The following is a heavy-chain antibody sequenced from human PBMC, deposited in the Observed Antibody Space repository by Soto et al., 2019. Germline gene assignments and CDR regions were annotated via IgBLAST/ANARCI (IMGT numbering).Heavy chain of an antibody. Sequence: ASVKVSCKASGGTFRNHVCNWVRQAPGQGLEWMGGIIPIIGTPNYAQKFQGRVTITADASTNTVYLNVSSLRSQDTAVYYCARDLEFRDGNISHLDYWGQGTLVSVSS. D-gene: IGHD3-10*01. J-gene: IGHJ4*02. CDR3: ARDLEFRDGNISHLDY. CDR1: GGTFRNHV. CDR2: IIPIIGTP. V-gene: IGHV1-69*13.